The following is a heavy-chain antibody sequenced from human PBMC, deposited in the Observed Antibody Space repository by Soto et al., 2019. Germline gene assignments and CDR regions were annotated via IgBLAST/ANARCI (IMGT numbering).Heavy chain of an antibody. V-gene: IGHV3-23*01. CDR1: GFTFSSYA. D-gene: IGHD6-19*01. CDR3: AKSIAVAIRVEYFQH. Sequence: EVQLLESGGGLVQPGGSLRLSCTASGFTFSSYAMSWVRQAPGKGLEWVSAISGSGGSTYYADSVKGRFTISRDNSKNTLYLQMNSLRAEDTAVYYCAKSIAVAIRVEYFQHWGQGTLVTVSS. CDR2: ISGSGGST. J-gene: IGHJ1*01.